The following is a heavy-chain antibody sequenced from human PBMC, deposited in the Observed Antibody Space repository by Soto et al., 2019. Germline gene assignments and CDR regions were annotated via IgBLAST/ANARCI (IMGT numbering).Heavy chain of an antibody. Sequence: QVQLVPSGAEVKKPGASVRVSCKTSGYTFINYGITWVRQAPGQGLEWMGWLSAYNGDTSSSEKVQDRFTMTTDTSTNTVYMDLRSLSSDDTAVYYCARWSAIVGGAEAIDIWGQGTMVIVSS. CDR1: GYTFINYG. V-gene: IGHV1-18*01. D-gene: IGHD1-26*01. J-gene: IGHJ3*02. CDR2: LSAYNGDT. CDR3: ARWSAIVGGAEAIDI.